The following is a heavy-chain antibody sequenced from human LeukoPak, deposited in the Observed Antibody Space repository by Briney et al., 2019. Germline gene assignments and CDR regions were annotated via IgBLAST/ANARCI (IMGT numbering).Heavy chain of an antibody. J-gene: IGHJ5*02. V-gene: IGHV3-66*01. Sequence: GGSLRLSCAASGFTVSSNYMSWVRQAPGKGLEWVSIMYSGGSTYYADSVKGRFTISRDNSKNTLYLQMNSLRAEDTAVYYCAKGAYYDSSGPISWGQGTLVTVSS. CDR1: GFTVSSNY. CDR3: AKGAYYDSSGPIS. CDR2: MYSGGST. D-gene: IGHD3-22*01.